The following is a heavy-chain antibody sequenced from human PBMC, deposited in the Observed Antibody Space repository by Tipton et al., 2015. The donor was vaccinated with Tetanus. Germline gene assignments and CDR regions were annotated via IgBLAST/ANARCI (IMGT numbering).Heavy chain of an antibody. CDR1: GGPISGHY. CDR2: ISYAGYT. Sequence: TLSLTCTVSGGPISGHYWSWIRQTPGRGLEWIGYISYAGYTSYSPSLKNRVTMSVDTSKNQFSLKLKSVTAADTAVYYCAREMNRFCDSWGRGTLVTVSS. CDR3: AREMNRFCDS. D-gene: IGHD1-14*01. V-gene: IGHV4-59*11. J-gene: IGHJ2*01.